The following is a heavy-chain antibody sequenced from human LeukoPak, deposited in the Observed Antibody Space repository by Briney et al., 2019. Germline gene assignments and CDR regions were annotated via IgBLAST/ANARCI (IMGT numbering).Heavy chain of an antibody. CDR2: ISSSGSTI. Sequence: GGSLRLSCAASGFSFSDYYMTCIRRAPGKGLEGFSYISSSGSTIYYADSVKGRFTISRDNAKNSLYLQMNSLRAEDTAVYYCASGYCGSISCYASVYWGQGTLVTVSS. J-gene: IGHJ4*02. D-gene: IGHD2-2*03. CDR1: GFSFSDYY. CDR3: ASGYCGSISCYASVY. V-gene: IGHV3-11*04.